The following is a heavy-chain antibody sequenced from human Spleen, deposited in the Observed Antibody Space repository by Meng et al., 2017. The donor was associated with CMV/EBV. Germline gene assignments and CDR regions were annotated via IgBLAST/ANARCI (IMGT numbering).Heavy chain of an antibody. CDR1: GGSISSYY. V-gene: IGHV3-7*01. CDR2: IKQDGSEN. J-gene: IGHJ4*02. D-gene: IGHD1-26*01. Sequence: ETLSLTCTVSGGSISSYYWSWVRQAPGKGLEWVANIKQDGSENYYVDSVKGRFTVSRDNAKNSLYLQMIGLRAEDTAVYYCARGRHYPDYWGQGTLVTVSS. CDR3: ARGRHYPDY.